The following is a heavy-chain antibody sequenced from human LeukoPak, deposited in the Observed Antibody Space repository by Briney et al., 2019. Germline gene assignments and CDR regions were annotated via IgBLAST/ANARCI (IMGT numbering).Heavy chain of an antibody. CDR2: INHSGST. CDR3: ARGVSGSYVFDS. Sequence: SETLSLTCAVYGGSFSGYYWSWIRQPPGKGLEWIGEINHSGSTSYNPSLKSRVTISVDTSKNQFSPKLSSVTAADTAVYYCARGVSGSYVFDSWGQGTLVTVSS. V-gene: IGHV4-34*01. CDR1: GGSFSGYY. J-gene: IGHJ5*01. D-gene: IGHD3-16*01.